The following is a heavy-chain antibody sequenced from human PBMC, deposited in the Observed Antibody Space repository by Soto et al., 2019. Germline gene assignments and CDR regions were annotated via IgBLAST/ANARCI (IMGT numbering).Heavy chain of an antibody. Sequence: ASVKVSCKASGYTFTSYGISWVRQAPGQGLEWMGWISAYNGNANYAQKLQGRVTMTTDTSTSTAYMELRSLRSDDTAVYYCERDPTRPTTVTTFDYWGQGTLVTVSS. CDR3: ERDPTRPTTVTTFDY. CDR2: ISAYNGNA. V-gene: IGHV1-18*01. D-gene: IGHD4-17*01. CDR1: GYTFTSYG. J-gene: IGHJ4*02.